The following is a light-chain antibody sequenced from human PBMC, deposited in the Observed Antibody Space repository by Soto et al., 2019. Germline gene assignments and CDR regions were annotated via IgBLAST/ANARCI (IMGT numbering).Light chain of an antibody. CDR3: QQSYSTPPK. J-gene: IGKJ1*01. Sequence: DIQMTQSPSSLSASVGDRVTITCRPRPSIRSYLNWYQQKPGKAPKLLIYAASSLQSGIPSRFSGRGSCTDFTLTNRSLQPEDFAHYYCQQSYSTPPKFGQGTKVEIK. CDR1: PSIRSY. V-gene: IGKV1-39*01. CDR2: AAS.